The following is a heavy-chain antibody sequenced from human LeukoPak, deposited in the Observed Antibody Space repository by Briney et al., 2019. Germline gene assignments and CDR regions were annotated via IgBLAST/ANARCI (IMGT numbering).Heavy chain of an antibody. V-gene: IGHV4-38-2*01. CDR2: IYHSGST. J-gene: IGHJ4*02. CDR3: ARHSMVRGVIRSGLTQFDY. CDR1: GYSISSGYY. Sequence: SETLSLTCAVSGYSISSGYYWGWIRQPPGKGLEWIGSIYHSGSTYYNPSLKSRVTKSVDTSKNQFSLKLSSVTAADTAVYYCARHSMVRGVIRSGLTQFDYWGQGTLVTVSS. D-gene: IGHD3-10*01.